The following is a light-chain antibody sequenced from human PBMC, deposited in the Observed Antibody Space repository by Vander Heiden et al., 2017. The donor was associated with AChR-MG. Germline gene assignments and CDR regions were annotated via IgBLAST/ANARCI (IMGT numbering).Light chain of an antibody. CDR1: QSVGSN. CDR3: QQYSNWPLT. V-gene: IGKV3-15*01. J-gene: IGKJ4*01. CDR2: GAS. Sequence: EIVMTQSPATLSVSPGERATLSCRASQSVGSNLAWYQQKPGQAPRLLIYGASTRATGIPAGFSGTGSETEFTLTISSLQSEDFAVYHCQQYSNWPLTFGGGTKVAIK.